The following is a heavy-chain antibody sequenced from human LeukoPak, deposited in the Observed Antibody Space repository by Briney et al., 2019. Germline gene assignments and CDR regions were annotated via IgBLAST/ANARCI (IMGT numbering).Heavy chain of an antibody. CDR1: GFTFSSYW. CDR3: ARDFSPTVTTSPFDY. J-gene: IGHJ4*02. D-gene: IGHD4-11*01. Sequence: HPGGSLRLSCAASGFTFSSYWMSWVRQAPGKGPEWVANIKQDGSEKYYVDSVKGRFTISRDNAKNSLYLQMNSLRAEGTAVYYCARDFSPTVTTSPFDYWGQGTLVTVSS. V-gene: IGHV3-7*01. CDR2: IKQDGSEK.